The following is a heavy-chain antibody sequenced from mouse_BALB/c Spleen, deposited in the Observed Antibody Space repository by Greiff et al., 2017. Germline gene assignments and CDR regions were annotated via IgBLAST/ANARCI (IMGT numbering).Heavy chain of an antibody. CDR3: ARDKGDYAMDY. CDR2: ISSGGSYT. CDR1: GFTFSSYA. D-gene: IGHD1-3*01. V-gene: IGHV5-9-4*01. Sequence: EVMLVESGGGLVKPGGSLKLSCAASGFTFSSYAMSWVRQSPEKRLEWVAEISSGGSYTYYPDTVTGRFTISRDNAKNTLYLEMSSLRSEDTAMYYCARDKGDYAMDYWGQGTSVTVSS. J-gene: IGHJ4*01.